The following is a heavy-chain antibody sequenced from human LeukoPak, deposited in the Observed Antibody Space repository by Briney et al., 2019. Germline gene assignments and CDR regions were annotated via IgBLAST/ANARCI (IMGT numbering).Heavy chain of an antibody. D-gene: IGHD4-11*01. CDR1: GYTFTGYY. J-gene: IGHJ6*03. CDR2: INPNSGGT. CDR3: ARGTVRENYYYYYMDV. Sequence: ASVKVSCKASGYTFTGYYMHWVRQAPGQGLEWMGWINPNSGGTNYAQKFQGRVTMTRDTSTSTVYMELSSLRSEDTAVYYCARGTVRENYYYYYMDVWGKGTTVTISS. V-gene: IGHV1-2*02.